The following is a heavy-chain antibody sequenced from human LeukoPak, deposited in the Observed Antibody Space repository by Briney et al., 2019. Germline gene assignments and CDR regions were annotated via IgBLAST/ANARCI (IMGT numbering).Heavy chain of an antibody. CDR3: ARLVTVTTDDYFDY. CDR1: GLSISSGRF. V-gene: IGHV4-38-2*02. Sequence: SETLSLTCSVSGLSISSGRFWVWIRQPPGKGLEWLATVYESGTPFYNPSLKSRLTISVDSPRNQFSLRLTSLTAADTAVYYCARLVTVTTDDYFDYWGQGTLVTVSS. CDR2: VYESGTP. D-gene: IGHD4-17*01. J-gene: IGHJ4*02.